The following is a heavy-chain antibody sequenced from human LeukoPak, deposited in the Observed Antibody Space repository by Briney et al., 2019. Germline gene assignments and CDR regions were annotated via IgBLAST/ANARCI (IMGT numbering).Heavy chain of an antibody. CDR2: ISGSGGST. Sequence: GGSLRLSCAPSGFTFSSYAMSWVRQAPGKGLEWVSAISGSGGSTYYADSVKGRFTISRDNSKNTLYLQMNSLRAEDTAVYYCARERGVLYYDILTGYYDYWGQGTLVTVSS. CDR3: ARERGVLYYDILTGYYDY. CDR1: GFTFSSYA. D-gene: IGHD3-9*01. J-gene: IGHJ4*02. V-gene: IGHV3-23*01.